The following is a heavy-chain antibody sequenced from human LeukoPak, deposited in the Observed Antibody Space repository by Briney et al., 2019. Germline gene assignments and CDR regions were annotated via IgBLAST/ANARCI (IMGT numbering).Heavy chain of an antibody. Sequence: SETLSLTCTVSGGSISSSSYYWGWIRQPPGKGLEWIGSIYYSGSTYYNPSLKSRVTISVDTSKNQFSLKLSSVTAADTAVYYCARDGQYCSGGSCSAFDYWGQGTLVTVSS. J-gene: IGHJ4*02. CDR3: ARDGQYCSGGSCSAFDY. V-gene: IGHV4-39*07. CDR1: GGSISSSSYY. CDR2: IYYSGST. D-gene: IGHD2-15*01.